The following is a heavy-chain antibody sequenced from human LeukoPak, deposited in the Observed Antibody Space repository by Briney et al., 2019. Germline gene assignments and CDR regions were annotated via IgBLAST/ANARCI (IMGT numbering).Heavy chain of an antibody. CDR1: GGSLSXSY. CDR2: IYSSGTT. J-gene: IGHJ3*02. V-gene: IGHV4-59*01. Sequence: SEXXSLTCTVAGGSLSXSYWSWXRXXPGKXLEXVGXIYSSGTTNCNPSLKSRVTISVDTSKNQFSLKLSSVTAADTAVYYCARVNLPVRGVPFGVHIWGQGTMVTVSS. D-gene: IGHD3-10*02. CDR3: ARVNLPVRGVPFGVHI.